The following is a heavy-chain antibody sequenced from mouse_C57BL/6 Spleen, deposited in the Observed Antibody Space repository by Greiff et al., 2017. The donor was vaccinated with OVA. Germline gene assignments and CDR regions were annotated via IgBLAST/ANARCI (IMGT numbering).Heavy chain of an antibody. J-gene: IGHJ4*01. CDR1: GFSLTSYG. CDR3: ARQGPYYSNYAMDY. D-gene: IGHD2-12*01. V-gene: IGHV2-6-1*01. Sequence: QVQLKESGPGLVAPSQSLSITCTVSGFSLTSYGVHWVRQPPGKGLEWLVVIWSDGSTTYNSALKSRLSISKDNSKSQVFLKMNSLQTDDTAMYYCARQGPYYSNYAMDYWGQGTSVTVSS. CDR2: IWSDGST.